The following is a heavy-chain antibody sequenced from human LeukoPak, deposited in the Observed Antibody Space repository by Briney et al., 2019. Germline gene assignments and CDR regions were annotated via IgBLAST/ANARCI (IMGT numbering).Heavy chain of an antibody. CDR3: ASELPTPTARGFDY. D-gene: IGHD4-17*01. CDR2: ISSSSSYI. CDR1: GFTSSSYS. J-gene: IGHJ4*02. V-gene: IGHV3-21*01. Sequence: GGSLRLSCAASGFTSSSYSMNWVRQAPGKGLEWVSSISSSSSYIYYADSVKGRFTISRDNSKNTLYLQMSSLRAEDTAVYYCASELPTPTARGFDYWGQGTLVTVSS.